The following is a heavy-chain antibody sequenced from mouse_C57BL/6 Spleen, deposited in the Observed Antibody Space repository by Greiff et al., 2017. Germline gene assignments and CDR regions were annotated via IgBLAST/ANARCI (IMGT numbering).Heavy chain of an antibody. V-gene: IGHV1-59*01. CDR3: ANAYDRNRAFGD. CDR1: GYTFTSYW. CDR2: IDPSDSYT. D-gene: IGHD2-5*01. Sequence: QVQLQQPGAELVRPGTSVKLSCKASGYTFTSYWMHWVKQRPGQGLEWIGVIDPSDSYTNYNQKFKGKATLTVDTSSSTAYMQLSSLTSEDSAVYACANAYDRNRAFGDWGQGTLVTVSA. J-gene: IGHJ3*01.